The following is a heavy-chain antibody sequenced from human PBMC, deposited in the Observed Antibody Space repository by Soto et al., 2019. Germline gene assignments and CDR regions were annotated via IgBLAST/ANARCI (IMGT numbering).Heavy chain of an antibody. Sequence: QVHLVQSGIEVKKPGASVKVSCKASGYTFSSLAIHWVRQAPGPSFEWMGWVNGGDGYSKYSQKFQGRLTLTTDTSATTAYVELTSLTSEDTAVDSWARSRGWYALDFWGQGTMVIVSS. J-gene: IGHJ3*01. CDR1: GYTFSSLA. D-gene: IGHD6-19*01. CDR3: ARSRGWYALDF. CDR2: VNGGDGYS. V-gene: IGHV1-3*01.